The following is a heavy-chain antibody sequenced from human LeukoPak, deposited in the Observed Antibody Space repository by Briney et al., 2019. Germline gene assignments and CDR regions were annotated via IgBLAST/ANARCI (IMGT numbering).Heavy chain of an antibody. CDR1: YDSISTYY. D-gene: IGHD6-25*01. V-gene: IGHV4-59*01. CDR2: IYYTGST. J-gene: IGHJ5*02. CDR3: ARKKSGWFDL. Sequence: SETLSLTCTVSYDSISTYYWSWIRQPPGKGLEWLGYIYYTGSTNYNPSLKSRVTISLDTSKNQFSLKLSSVSAADTAVYYCARKKSGWFDLWGQGTLVTVSS.